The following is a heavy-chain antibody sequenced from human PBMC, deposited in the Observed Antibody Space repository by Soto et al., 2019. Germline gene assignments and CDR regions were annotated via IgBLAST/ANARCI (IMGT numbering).Heavy chain of an antibody. D-gene: IGHD1-20*01. J-gene: IGHJ6*02. CDR2: IERDDDDK. Sequence: GSGPTLVNPTETLTLTCTLSGFSLTSPGMCVSWIRQSPGKALEWLALIERDDDDKYYSTSLKTRLTISKDTRKNQVVLTMANMEPADTATYYCARSIRGPRRFNGMDVWGQGTTVTVSS. V-gene: IGHV2-70*13. CDR1: GFSLTSPGMC. CDR3: ARSIRGPRRFNGMDV.